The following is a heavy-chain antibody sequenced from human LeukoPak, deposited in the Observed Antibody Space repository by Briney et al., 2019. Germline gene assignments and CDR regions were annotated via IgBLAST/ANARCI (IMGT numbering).Heavy chain of an antibody. CDR3: ARPRPPRFPGGWFDP. CDR1: GGSISSSSYY. Sequence: PSETLSLTCTVPGGSISSSSYYWGWIRQPPGKGLEWIGSIYYSGSHYYNPSLKSRVTISVDTSKNQFSLKLSSVTAADTAVYYCARPRPPRFPGGWFDPWGQGTLVTVSS. D-gene: IGHD3-10*01. CDR2: IYYSGSH. J-gene: IGHJ5*02. V-gene: IGHV4-39*01.